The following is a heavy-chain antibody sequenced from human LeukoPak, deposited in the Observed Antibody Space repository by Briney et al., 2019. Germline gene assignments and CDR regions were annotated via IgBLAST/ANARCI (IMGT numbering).Heavy chain of an antibody. V-gene: IGHV1-69*05. J-gene: IGHJ4*02. CDR2: IIPIFGTA. D-gene: IGHD2-2*02. CDR1: GGTFSSYA. Sequence: SVKVSCKASGGTFSSYAISWVRQAPGQGLEWMGGIIPIFGTANYAQKFQGRVTITTDESTSTAYMELSSLRSEDTAVYYCVSGQAFRYCSSTSCYTMPYYWGQGTLVTVSS. CDR3: VSGQAFRYCSSTSCYTMPYY.